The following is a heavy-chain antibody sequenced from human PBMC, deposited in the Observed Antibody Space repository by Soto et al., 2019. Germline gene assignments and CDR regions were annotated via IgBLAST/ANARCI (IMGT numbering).Heavy chain of an antibody. CDR2: INAGNGDT. J-gene: IGHJ4*02. D-gene: IGHD1-26*01. V-gene: IGHV1-3*01. CDR3: ARIRERVEWGFFDS. CDR1: GYTFTAYS. Sequence: ASVKVSCKASGYTFTAYSIHWVRQAPGQSLEWMGWINAGNGDTKSSQRFQGRVTLTTDTSATTSYMELNTLTSEDTAVYFCARIRERVEWGFFDSWGQGTLVTVSS.